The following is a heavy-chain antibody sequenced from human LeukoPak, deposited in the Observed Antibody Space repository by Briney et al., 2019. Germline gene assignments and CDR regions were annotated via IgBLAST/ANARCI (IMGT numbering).Heavy chain of an antibody. J-gene: IGHJ4*02. V-gene: IGHV3-21*01. D-gene: IGHD3-10*01. CDR2: ISSSSSYI. Sequence: PGGSLRLSCAASGFTFSSYSMNWVRQAPEKGLEWVSSISSSSSYIYYADSVKGRFTISRDNAKNSLYLQMNSLRAEDTAVYYCARDWHYYGSGSYLYYFDYWGQGTLVTVSS. CDR3: ARDWHYYGSGSYLYYFDY. CDR1: GFTFSSYS.